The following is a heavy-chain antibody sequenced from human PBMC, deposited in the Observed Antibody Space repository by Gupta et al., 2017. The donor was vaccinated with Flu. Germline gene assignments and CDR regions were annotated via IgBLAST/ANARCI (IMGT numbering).Heavy chain of an antibody. CDR2: IYYRGST. D-gene: IGHD3-9*01. V-gene: IGHV4-39*01. J-gene: IGHJ4*02. Sequence: GGIRQPPGKGLEWIGSIYYRGSTYFNPSLESRVTISVDTSKNQLSLKLSSVTAADTAIYYCARAIYSASPFDYWGQGTLVTVSS. CDR3: ARAIYSASPFDY.